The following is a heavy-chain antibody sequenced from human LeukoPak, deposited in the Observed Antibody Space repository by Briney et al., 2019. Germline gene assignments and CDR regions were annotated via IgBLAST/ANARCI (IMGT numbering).Heavy chain of an antibody. D-gene: IGHD2-2*01. CDR1: GFTFSSYG. CDR2: IRYDGSNK. V-gene: IGHV3-30*02. J-gene: IGHJ4*02. Sequence: GRSVRLSCAASGFTFSSYGMHWVREAPGKGLEWVAIIRYDGSNKYYADSVKGRFTISRDNSKNTLYLQMNSLRSEDTTVYYCANFPERGVYCRRTSCHLDYWGQGSLVTVSS. CDR3: ANFPERGVYCRRTSCHLDY.